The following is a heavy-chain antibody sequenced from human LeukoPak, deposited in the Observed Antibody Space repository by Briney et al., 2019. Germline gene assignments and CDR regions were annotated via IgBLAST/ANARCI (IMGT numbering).Heavy chain of an antibody. J-gene: IGHJ3*02. D-gene: IGHD6-19*01. CDR1: GFTFTNYL. V-gene: IGHV3-74*01. CDR3: ARGGLDHAYDI. Sequence: PGGSLRLSCVPSGFTFTNYLMHWVRQAPGKGLMWVSRVHSDGVSAIYADSVKGRFTLSRDNTKNSVYLQMSSLRADDTGVYYCARGGLDHAYDIWGQGTMVTVSS. CDR2: VHSDGVSA.